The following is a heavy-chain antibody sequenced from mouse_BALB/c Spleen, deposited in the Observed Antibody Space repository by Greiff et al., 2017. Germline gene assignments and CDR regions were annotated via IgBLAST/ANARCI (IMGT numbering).Heavy chain of an antibody. Sequence: LQQPGSELVRPGASVKLSCKASGYTFTSYWMHWVKQRPGQGLEWIGNIYPGSGSTNYDEKFKGKATLTADKSSSTAYMELSSLTSEDSAVYYCANDYDDAMDYWGQGTSVTVSS. V-gene: IGHV1S22*01. CDR3: ANDYDDAMDY. CDR1: GYTFTSYW. D-gene: IGHD2-4*01. J-gene: IGHJ4*01. CDR2: IYPGSGST.